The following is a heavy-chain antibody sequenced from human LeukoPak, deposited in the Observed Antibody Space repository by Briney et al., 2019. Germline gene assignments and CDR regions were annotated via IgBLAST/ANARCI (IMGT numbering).Heavy chain of an antibody. V-gene: IGHV4-31*03. Sequence: SETLSLTCTVSGGSISSGGYSWSWIRQHPGKGLEWIGYIYYSGSTYYNPSLKSRVTISVDTSKNQFSLKLSSVTAADTAVYYCAREDFPNYFDYWGQGTLVTVSS. J-gene: IGHJ4*02. D-gene: IGHD3/OR15-3a*01. CDR3: AREDFPNYFDY. CDR1: GGSISSGGYS. CDR2: IYYSGST.